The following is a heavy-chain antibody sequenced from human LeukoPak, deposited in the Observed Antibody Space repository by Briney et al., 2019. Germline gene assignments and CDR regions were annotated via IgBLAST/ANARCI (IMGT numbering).Heavy chain of an antibody. CDR2: ISSSSSTI. D-gene: IGHD6-13*01. Sequence: QPGGSLRLSCAASGFTFSSYSMNWVRQAPGKGLEWVSYISSSSSTIYYADSVRGRFTISRDNAKNSLYLQMNSLRVEDTAVYYCARDVEMYSSTWSDAFDIWGQGTMVTVSS. J-gene: IGHJ3*02. CDR1: GFTFSSYS. V-gene: IGHV3-48*04. CDR3: ARDVEMYSSTWSDAFDI.